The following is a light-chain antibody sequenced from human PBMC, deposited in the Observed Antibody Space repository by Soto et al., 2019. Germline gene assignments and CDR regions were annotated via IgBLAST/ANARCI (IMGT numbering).Light chain of an antibody. J-gene: IGKJ5*01. CDR1: QSVSSSY. CDR2: GAS. V-gene: IGKV3-20*01. Sequence: EIVLTQSPGTLSLSPGERATLSCRASQSVSSSYLAWYQQKHGQAPRPLIYGASTRATGIPDRFSGSGSGTEFTLTISRLQSEDFAVYYCQQYDNWPPITFGQGTRLEIK. CDR3: QQYDNWPPIT.